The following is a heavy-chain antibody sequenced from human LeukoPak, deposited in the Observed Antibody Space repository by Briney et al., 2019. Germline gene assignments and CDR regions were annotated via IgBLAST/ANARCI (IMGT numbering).Heavy chain of an antibody. CDR2: IYYSGST. CDR1: GGSISSYY. D-gene: IGHD3-3*01. J-gene: IGHJ4*02. Sequence: SETLSLTCTVSGGSISSYYWSWIRQPPGKGLEWIGYIYYSGSTNYNPSLKSRVTISVDTSKNQFSLKLSSVTAADTAVYYCARESRAYDFWSGYYLPASAFDYWGQGTLVTVSS. V-gene: IGHV4-59*12. CDR3: ARESRAYDFWSGYYLPASAFDY.